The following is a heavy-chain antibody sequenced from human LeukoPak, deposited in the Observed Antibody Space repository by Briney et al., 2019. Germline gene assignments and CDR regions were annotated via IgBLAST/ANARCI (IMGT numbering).Heavy chain of an antibody. CDR2: INHIGTT. CDR1: GGSFSDYY. J-gene: IGHJ4*02. CDR3: AREGSYSGSGSPPLDY. V-gene: IGHV4-34*01. D-gene: IGHD3-10*01. Sequence: SETLSLTCAVYGGSFSDYYWSWIRQPPGKGLEWIGEINHIGTTNYNPSLKSRLTMSVDPSKNQFSLKLTSATAADTAVYYCAREGSYSGSGSPPLDYWGQGTLVTVSS.